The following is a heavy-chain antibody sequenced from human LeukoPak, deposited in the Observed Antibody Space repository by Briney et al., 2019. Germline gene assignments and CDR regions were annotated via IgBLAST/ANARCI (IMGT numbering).Heavy chain of an antibody. Sequence: SETLSLTCTVSGYSISSGYYWGWIRQPPGKGLEWIGSIYHSGSTYYNPSLKSRVTISVDTSKNQFSLKLSSVTAADTAVYYCAGGSATTVVTLDYWGQGTLVTVSS. CDR3: AGGSATTVVTLDY. CDR1: GYSISSGYY. V-gene: IGHV4-38-2*02. J-gene: IGHJ4*02. CDR2: IYHSGST. D-gene: IGHD4-23*01.